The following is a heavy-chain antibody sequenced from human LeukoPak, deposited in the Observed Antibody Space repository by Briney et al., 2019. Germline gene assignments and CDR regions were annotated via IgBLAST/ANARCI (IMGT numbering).Heavy chain of an antibody. CDR2: SRNRAKSYTT. Sequence: GGSLRLSCAVSGFTFSDHYMDWVRQAPGNGPEWVGRSRNRAKSYTTDYAASVKGRFTISRDDSKSTLYLQMNSLETEDTAVYYCSRDATGDHWGQGTLVSVSS. CDR1: GFTFSDHY. V-gene: IGHV3-72*01. CDR3: SRDATGDH. J-gene: IGHJ4*02.